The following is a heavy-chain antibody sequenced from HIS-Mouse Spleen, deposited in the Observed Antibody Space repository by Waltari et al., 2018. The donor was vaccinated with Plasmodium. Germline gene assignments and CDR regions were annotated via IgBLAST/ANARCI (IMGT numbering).Heavy chain of an antibody. J-gene: IGHJ2*01. Sequence: EVQLVESGGGLVQPGGSLRLSCAASGFTFSSYGMSWVRQGQGKGLEWVANINQDGSEKYYVDSVKGRFTISRDNAKNSLYLQMNSLRAEDTAVYYCASSWYWYFDLWGRGTLVTVSS. CDR3: ASSWYWYFDL. CDR2: INQDGSEK. CDR1: GFTFSSYG. V-gene: IGHV3-7*01. D-gene: IGHD6-13*01.